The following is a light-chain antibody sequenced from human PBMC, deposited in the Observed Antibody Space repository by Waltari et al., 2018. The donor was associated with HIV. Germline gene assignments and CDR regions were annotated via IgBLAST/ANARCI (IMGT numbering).Light chain of an antibody. CDR3: NSRDSSANHLV. CDR2: GKN. CDR1: SLRSYY. V-gene: IGLV3-19*01. J-gene: IGLJ2*01. Sequence: SSELTQDPAVSVALGQTVKITCQGDSLRSYYASWYQQKPGQAPLLVIYGKNNRPSGIPDRFSGSNSGNRASLTITGAQAEDEADYYCNSRDSSANHLVFGGGTKLTVL.